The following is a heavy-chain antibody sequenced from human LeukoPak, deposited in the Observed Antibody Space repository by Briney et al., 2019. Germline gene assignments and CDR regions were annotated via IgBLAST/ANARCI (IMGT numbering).Heavy chain of an antibody. D-gene: IGHD4-23*01. CDR1: GFTFSDYY. J-gene: IGHJ4*02. V-gene: IGHV3-11*01. Sequence: GGSLRLSCAASGFTFSDYYMSWIRQAPGKGLEWVAYISSSGDIIYYADFVGGRFTISRDNAKNSLHLQINSLRAEDTAVYYCARDDFGGKFDYWGQGTLVTVSS. CDR2: ISSSGDII. CDR3: ARDDFGGKFDY.